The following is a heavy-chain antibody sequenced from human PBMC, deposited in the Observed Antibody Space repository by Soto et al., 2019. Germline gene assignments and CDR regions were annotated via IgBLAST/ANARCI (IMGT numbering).Heavy chain of an antibody. D-gene: IGHD6-19*01. V-gene: IGHV3-23*01. J-gene: IGHJ4*02. CDR3: VKESPRAVAPIFDA. Sequence: EVQLLESGGGLVQPGGSLRLSCAASGLTFSGYPMSWVRQTPGKGLQWVSSLSGSGGSTYYAGSVKGRFTISRDNSKNTLYLQMNSLRADDTAVYYCVKESPRAVAPIFDAWGQGTLVTVSS. CDR2: LSGSGGST. CDR1: GLTFSGYP.